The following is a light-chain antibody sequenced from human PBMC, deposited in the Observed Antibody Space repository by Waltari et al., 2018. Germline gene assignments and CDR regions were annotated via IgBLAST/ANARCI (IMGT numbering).Light chain of an antibody. V-gene: IGLV2-14*01. CDR3: SSQSSNDVVL. CDR1: SNDVGGYNS. Sequence: QSALTQPASVSGSPAQSVTILCAGTSNDVGGYNSVSWYQEHPGQAPRVIIYDVSDRPSGVSDRFSGSKSGNTASLTISGLQAEDEADYYCSSQSSNDVVLFGGGTKLTVL. CDR2: DVS. J-gene: IGLJ2*01.